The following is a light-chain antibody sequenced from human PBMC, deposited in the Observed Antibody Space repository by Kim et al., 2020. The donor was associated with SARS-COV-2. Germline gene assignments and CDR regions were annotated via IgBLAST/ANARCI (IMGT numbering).Light chain of an antibody. J-gene: IGLJ2*01. V-gene: IGLV2-14*03. Sequence: QSVVTQPASVSGSPGQSITISCTGISSDVGGYNYVSWYQQHPGKAPKLMIYDVSNRPSGLSNRFSGSKSDNTASLTISGLQAEDEADYYCSSYTGSNTVVFGGGTQLTVL. CDR3: SSYTGSNTVV. CDR2: DVS. CDR1: SSDVGGYNY.